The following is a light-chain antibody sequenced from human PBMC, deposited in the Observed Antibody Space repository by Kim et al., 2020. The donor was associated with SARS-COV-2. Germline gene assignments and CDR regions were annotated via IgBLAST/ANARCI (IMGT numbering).Light chain of an antibody. CDR3: MQDLQTPCS. V-gene: IGKV2-28*01. Sequence: DIVMTQSPLSLPVTPGEPASISCRSSQSLLHSNGYNYLDWYLQKPGQSPQLLIYLGSNRASGVPDRFSGSGSGTDFTLKISRVEAEDVGVYYCMQDLQTPCSFGQGTKLEI. J-gene: IGKJ2*04. CDR2: LGS. CDR1: QSLLHSNGYNY.